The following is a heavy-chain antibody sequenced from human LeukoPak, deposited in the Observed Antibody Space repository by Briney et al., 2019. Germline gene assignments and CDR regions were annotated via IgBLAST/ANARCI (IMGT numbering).Heavy chain of an antibody. D-gene: IGHD6-19*01. CDR1: GYTFTSYG. Sequence: GASVKVSCKASGYTFTSYGISWVRQAPGQGLEWMGWISAYNGNTNYAQKLQGRVTMTTDTSTSTAYMELRSLRSDDTAVYYCARDRGGIAVAGKSYYYYYMDVWGKGTTVTVSS. J-gene: IGHJ6*03. V-gene: IGHV1-18*01. CDR3: ARDRGGIAVAGKSYYYYYMDV. CDR2: ISAYNGNT.